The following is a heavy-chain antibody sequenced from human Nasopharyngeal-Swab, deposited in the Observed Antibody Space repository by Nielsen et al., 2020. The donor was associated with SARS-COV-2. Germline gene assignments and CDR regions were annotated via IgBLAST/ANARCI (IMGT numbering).Heavy chain of an antibody. CDR1: GFLFSRYV. D-gene: IGHD3/OR15-3a*01. Sequence: GGSLRLSCAASGFLFSRYVMTWVRQAPGKGLEWVSDVGAGGDKTSYADSLQGRFTISRDNSKNTVYLQMNSLRVEDTAVYYCAKAKRTGYAVDAFDSWGQGTKVIVSS. J-gene: IGHJ3*01. CDR2: VGAGGDKT. CDR3: AKAKRTGYAVDAFDS. V-gene: IGHV3-23*01.